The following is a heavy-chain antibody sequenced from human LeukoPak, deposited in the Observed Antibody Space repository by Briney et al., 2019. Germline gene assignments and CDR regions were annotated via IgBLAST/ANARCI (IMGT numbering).Heavy chain of an antibody. J-gene: IGHJ1*01. V-gene: IGHV4-59*08. CDR2: IYYSGST. CDR3: ARQVLEWLLSYYSPFRH. D-gene: IGHD3-3*01. CDR1: GGSISSYY. Sequence: SETLSLTCTVSGGSISSYYWSWIRQPPGKGLEWIGYIYYSGSTNYNPSLKSRLTISVDTSKNQFSLKLSSVTAADTAVYYCARQVLEWLLSYYSPFRHWGQGTLVTVSS.